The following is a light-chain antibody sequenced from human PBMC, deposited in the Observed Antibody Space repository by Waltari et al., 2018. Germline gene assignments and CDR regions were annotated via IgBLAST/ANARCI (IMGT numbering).Light chain of an antibody. CDR2: AGT. CDR3: SSYTGGSTLLV. Sequence: QSALTQPASVSGSPGQSITISCTGTTSDIGSHDYVSWYQQPPGKAPKLWVCAGTNRPSVVSTTCSGTKSGRTASQTSPGRQAGDGAHYYCSSYTGGSTLLVFGGGTDLTVL. CDR1: TSDIGSHDY. V-gene: IGLV2-14*01. J-gene: IGLJ2*01.